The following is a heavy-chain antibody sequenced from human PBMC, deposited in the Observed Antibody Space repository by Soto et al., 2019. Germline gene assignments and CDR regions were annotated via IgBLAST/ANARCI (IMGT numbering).Heavy chain of an antibody. J-gene: IGHJ6*02. CDR2: ISYDGTIT. V-gene: IGHV3-30-3*01. D-gene: IGHD2-2*01. Sequence: LRLSCAASGFTISNYGMHWVRQAPGKGLEWVAVISYDGTITYYADSVKGRFTISRDNSKNTLYLQMNSLRTEDTAVYYCATTRVGPCSSSICFSGIFDGMDVWGQGTTVTVSS. CDR3: ATTRVGPCSSSICFSGIFDGMDV. CDR1: GFTISNYG.